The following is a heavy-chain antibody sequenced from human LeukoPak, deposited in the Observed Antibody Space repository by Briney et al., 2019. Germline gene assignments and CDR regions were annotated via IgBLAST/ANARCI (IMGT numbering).Heavy chain of an antibody. D-gene: IGHD3-10*02. CDR1: GGSISPYY. V-gene: IGHV4-30-4*01. CDR3: AREAVRGWLKY. Sequence: SETLSLTCTVSGGSISPYYWSWIRQPPGKGLEWIGYIYYSGSTYYNPSLKSRVTISVDTSKNQFSLKLSSVTAADTAVYYCAREAVRGWLKYWGQGTLVTVSS. J-gene: IGHJ4*02. CDR2: IYYSGST.